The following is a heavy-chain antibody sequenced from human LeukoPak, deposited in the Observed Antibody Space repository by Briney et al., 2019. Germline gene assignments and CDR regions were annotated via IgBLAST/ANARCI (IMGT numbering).Heavy chain of an antibody. D-gene: IGHD3-22*01. CDR2: INPSGGST. J-gene: IGHJ5*02. CDR3: ARDKYYYDSSGYSPFDP. CDR1: GYTFTSYY. V-gene: IGHV1-46*01. Sequence: ASVKVSCKASGYTFTSYYIHWVRQAPGQGLEWMGIINPSGGSTSHAQKFQGRVTMTRDMSTSTVYMELSSLRSEDTAVYYCARDKYYYDSSGYSPFDPWGQGTLVTVSS.